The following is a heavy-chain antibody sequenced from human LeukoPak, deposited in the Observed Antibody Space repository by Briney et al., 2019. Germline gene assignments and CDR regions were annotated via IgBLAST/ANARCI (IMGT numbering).Heavy chain of an antibody. Sequence: SETLSLTCTVSGGSISSYYWSWIRPPPGKGLEWIGQIYYSGTTYYNPSLKSRVNISIDTSKNQFSLRLSSVTAADTAVYYCARGYYYGSGSPQFDYWGQGTLVTVSS. D-gene: IGHD3-10*01. CDR3: ARGYYYGSGSPQFDY. CDR1: GGSISSYY. V-gene: IGHV4-59*12. J-gene: IGHJ4*02. CDR2: IYYSGTT.